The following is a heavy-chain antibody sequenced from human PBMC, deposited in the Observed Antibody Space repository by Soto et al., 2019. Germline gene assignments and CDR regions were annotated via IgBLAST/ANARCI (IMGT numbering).Heavy chain of an antibody. Sequence: QITLKESGPTLVKPTQTLTLTCSFSGFSLTTDEVGVGWIRQPPGKALEWLAMIFGNDDKRYSPSLRSRLTLTKDTSRNPVVLTLTHMDPVDTATYYCAHRRRSNNVWYTFGFWGQGMLVTVSS. CDR1: GFSLTTDEVG. V-gene: IGHV2-5*01. CDR2: IFGNDDK. CDR3: AHRRRSNNVWYTFGF. D-gene: IGHD6-19*01. J-gene: IGHJ4*02.